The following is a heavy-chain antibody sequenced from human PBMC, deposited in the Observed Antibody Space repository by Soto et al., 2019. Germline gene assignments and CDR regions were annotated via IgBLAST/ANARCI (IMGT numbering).Heavy chain of an antibody. J-gene: IGHJ4*02. CDR3: ATFYYYGSGSYYNPPAH. Sequence: KTSETLSLTCTVSGGSISSGGYYWSWIRQHPGKGLEWIGYIYYSGSTYYNPSLKSRVTISVDTSKNQFSLKLSSVTAADTAVYYCATFYYYGSGSYYNPPAHWGQGTLVTVSS. V-gene: IGHV4-31*03. CDR1: GGSISSGGYY. D-gene: IGHD3-10*01. CDR2: IYYSGST.